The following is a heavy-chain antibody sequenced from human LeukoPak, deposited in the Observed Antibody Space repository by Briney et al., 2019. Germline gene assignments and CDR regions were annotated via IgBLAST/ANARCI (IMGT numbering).Heavy chain of an antibody. CDR3: AKDAPYCSGASCFFDY. D-gene: IGHD2-15*01. CDR1: GFTFRSYA. Sequence: GRSLRLSCAASGFTFRSYAMHWVRQAPGKGLEWVSTINGRGYSTYYTDSVKGRFTISRDNSKNTLSLQLNSLRAEDTAFYYCAKDAPYCSGASCFFDYWGQGTLVTVSS. V-gene: IGHV3-23*01. CDR2: INGRGYST. J-gene: IGHJ4*02.